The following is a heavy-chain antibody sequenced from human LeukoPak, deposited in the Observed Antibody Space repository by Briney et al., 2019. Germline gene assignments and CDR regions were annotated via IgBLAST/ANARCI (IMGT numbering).Heavy chain of an antibody. D-gene: IGHD3-16*01. CDR3: AKDGGYARDIAFDY. Sequence: PGRSLRLSCAASGFTFSSYGMHWVRQAPGKGLEWVAVISYDGSNKYYADSVKGRFTISRDNSKNTLYLQMYSLRAEDTAVYYCAKDGGYARDIAFDYWGQGTLVTVSS. V-gene: IGHV3-30*18. J-gene: IGHJ4*02. CDR1: GFTFSSYG. CDR2: ISYDGSNK.